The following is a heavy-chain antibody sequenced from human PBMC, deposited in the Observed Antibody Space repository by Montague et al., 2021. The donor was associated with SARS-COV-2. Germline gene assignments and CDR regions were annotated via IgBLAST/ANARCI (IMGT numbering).Heavy chain of an antibody. D-gene: IGHD6-13*01. V-gene: IGHV4-4*02. Sequence: SETLSLTCRVSGDSISTSTWWTWVRQPPGKGLEWIGEIFHSGTINYNPSLKSRLTISVDKSNNQFSLRLSSLIAADTAVYYCATLSRRTAAGTRDYFGLDVWGQGTTVAVSS. CDR1: GDSISTSTW. J-gene: IGHJ6*02. CDR3: ATLSRRTAAGTRDYFGLDV. CDR2: IFHSGTI.